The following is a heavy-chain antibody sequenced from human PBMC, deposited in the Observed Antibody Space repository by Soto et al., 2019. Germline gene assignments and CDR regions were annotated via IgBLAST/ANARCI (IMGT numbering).Heavy chain of an antibody. CDR2: IIPIFGTA. V-gene: IGHV1-69*13. J-gene: IGHJ4*02. D-gene: IGHD5-12*01. Sequence: GASVKVSCKASGGTFSSYAISWVRQVPGQGLGWMGGIIPIFGTANYAQKFQGRVTITADESTSTAYMELSSLRSEDTAVYYCARRIVATGFDYWGQGTLVTVSS. CDR1: GGTFSSYA. CDR3: ARRIVATGFDY.